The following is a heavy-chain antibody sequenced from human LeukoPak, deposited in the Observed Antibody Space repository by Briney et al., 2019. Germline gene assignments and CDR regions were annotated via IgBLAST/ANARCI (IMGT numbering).Heavy chain of an antibody. V-gene: IGHV3-9*01. CDR2: ISWSSDSI. CDR1: GFTFDDYD. Sequence: GGSLRLSCAASGFTFDDYDMLWVRQAPGKGLEWVSYISWSSDSIGYADSVKGRFTISRDNAKNSLYLQMNSLRGEDTALYYCAKDNRRVDLVWTTSFDYWGQGTMVTVSS. CDR3: AKDNRRVDLVWTTSFDY. J-gene: IGHJ4*02. D-gene: IGHD5/OR15-5a*01.